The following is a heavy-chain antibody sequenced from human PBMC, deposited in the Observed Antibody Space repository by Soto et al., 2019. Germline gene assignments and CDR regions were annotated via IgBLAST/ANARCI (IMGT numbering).Heavy chain of an antibody. CDR3: ASQEWLVPAASAHY. CDR1: GFTFSSYA. D-gene: IGHD2-2*01. Sequence: GGSLRVSCAASGFTFSSYAMHWVRQAPGKGLEWVAVISYDGSNKYYAASVKGRFTISRDNSKNTLYLQMNSLRAEDTAVYYCASQEWLVPAASAHYWGQGTLVTVSS. V-gene: IGHV3-30-3*01. CDR2: ISYDGSNK. J-gene: IGHJ4*02.